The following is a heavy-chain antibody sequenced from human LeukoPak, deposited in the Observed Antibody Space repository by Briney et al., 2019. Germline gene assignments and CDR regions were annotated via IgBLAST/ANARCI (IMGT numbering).Heavy chain of an antibody. CDR2: ISGSGSST. CDR3: AKDGDRWRTGAFDI. D-gene: IGHD3/OR15-3a*01. J-gene: IGHJ3*02. CDR1: GFTFSSYG. Sequence: RGSLRLSCAASGFTFSSYGMHWVRQAPGKGLEWVSGISGSGSSTYYADSVKGRFTISRDNSKSTLYLQMNSLRAEDTAVYYCAKDGDRWRTGAFDIWGQGTMVTVSS. V-gene: IGHV3-23*01.